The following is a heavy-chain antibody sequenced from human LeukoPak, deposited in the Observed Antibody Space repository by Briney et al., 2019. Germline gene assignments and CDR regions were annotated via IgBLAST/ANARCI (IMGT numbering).Heavy chain of an antibody. D-gene: IGHD6-19*01. CDR1: GFIFSSYA. V-gene: IGHV3-23*01. J-gene: IGHJ4*02. Sequence: PGGSLRLSCAASGFIFSSYAMSWVRQAPGKGLEWVSAISGGGGSTYYADSVKGRFTISRDNSKNTLYLQMSSLRAEDTAVYYCAKDRRIAVAGTMVDYWGQGILVTVST. CDR2: ISGGGGST. CDR3: AKDRRIAVAGTMVDY.